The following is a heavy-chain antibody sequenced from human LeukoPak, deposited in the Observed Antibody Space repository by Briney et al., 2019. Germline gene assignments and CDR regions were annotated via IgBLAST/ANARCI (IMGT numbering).Heavy chain of an antibody. J-gene: IGHJ3*02. CDR1: GYSFTSYW. D-gene: IGHD3-10*01. CDR3: ARLDGSGSYYSDAFDI. CDR2: IYPGDCDT. V-gene: IGHV5-51*01. Sequence: GESLKISCKGSGYSFTSYWIGWVRQMPGKGLEWMGIIYPGDCDTRYRPSFQGQVTISADKAISTAYLQWSSLKASDTAMYNCARLDGSGSYYSDAFDIWGQGTMVTVSS.